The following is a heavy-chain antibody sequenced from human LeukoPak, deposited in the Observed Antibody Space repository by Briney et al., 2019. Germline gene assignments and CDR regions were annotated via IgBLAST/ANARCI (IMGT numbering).Heavy chain of an antibody. CDR1: GFTFSSYA. J-gene: IGHJ3*02. D-gene: IGHD6-19*01. V-gene: IGHV3-15*01. CDR3: TTDIDPLRGAVAGTEDAFDI. CDR2: IKSKTDGGTT. Sequence: GSLRLSCAASGFTFSSYAMSWVRQAPGKGLEWVGRIKSKTDGGTTDYAAPVKGRFTISRDDSKNTLYLQMNSLKTEDTAVYYCTTDIDPLRGAVAGTEDAFDIWGQGTMVTVSS.